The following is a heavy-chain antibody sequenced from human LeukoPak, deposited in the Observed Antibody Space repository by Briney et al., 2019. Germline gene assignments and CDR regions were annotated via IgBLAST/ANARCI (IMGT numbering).Heavy chain of an antibody. J-gene: IGHJ6*03. CDR3: ARGAGYPFYMDV. V-gene: IGHV3-53*05. CDR1: GFIVNTNY. D-gene: IGHD5-18*01. Sequence: GGSVRLSCAASGFIVNTNYMSWVRQAPGKGLEWVSLIYDGGKTYYADSVKGRFTISRDNSKTTLFFQMNSLRAEDTAVYYCARGAGYPFYMDVWGKGTTVTVSS. CDR2: IYDGGKT.